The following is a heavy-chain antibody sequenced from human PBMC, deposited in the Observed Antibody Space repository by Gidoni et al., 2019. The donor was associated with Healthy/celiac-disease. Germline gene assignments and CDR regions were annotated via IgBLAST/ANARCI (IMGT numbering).Heavy chain of an antibody. J-gene: IGHJ5*02. CDR2: ISSSSSYI. CDR1: GFTFSSYS. V-gene: IGHV3-21*01. Sequence: EVQLVESGGGLVKPGGSLRLSCAASGFTFSSYSMNWVRQGPGKGLGGVSSISSSSSYIYYADSVKGRFTISRDNAKNSLYLQMNSLRAEDTAVYYCARDPDMGWFDPWGQGTLVTVSS. CDR3: ARDPDMGWFDP.